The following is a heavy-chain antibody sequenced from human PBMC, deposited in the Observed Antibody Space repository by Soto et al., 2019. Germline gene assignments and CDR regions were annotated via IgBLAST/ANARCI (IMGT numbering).Heavy chain of an antibody. D-gene: IGHD4-4*01. V-gene: IGHV4-30-2*06. J-gene: IGHJ4*02. Sequence: QVQLQESGPGLVKPSQTLSLTCAVSGVSINAGGYSWNWIRQSPGKALEWMGHIYQSGSTYYKPSLKGRITSSVDMSTNDFSLEVTSVTPADTAVYFCARGDYNDYFDFWGQGALVTVSS. CDR2: IYQSGST. CDR1: GVSINAGGYS. CDR3: ARGDYNDYFDF.